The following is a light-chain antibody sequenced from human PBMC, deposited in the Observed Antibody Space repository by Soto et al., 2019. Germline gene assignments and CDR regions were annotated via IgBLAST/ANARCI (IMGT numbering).Light chain of an antibody. Sequence: DIVLMQSPGTLSLSPGVRATLSCRASQSVSSNYFAWFQQKPGQAPRLLIYGASSRACDIPDRFSGSWSGTCLTVYVSGLGREDFAVFYCQQYGSSPYIFGQGSRREIK. J-gene: IGKJ2*01. CDR2: GAS. CDR1: QSVSSNY. CDR3: QQYGSSPYI. V-gene: IGKV3-20*01.